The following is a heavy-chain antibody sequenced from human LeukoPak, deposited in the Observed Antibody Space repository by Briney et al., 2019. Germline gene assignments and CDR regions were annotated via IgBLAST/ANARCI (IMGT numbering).Heavy chain of an antibody. Sequence: RRSMRLSCAASGFTFSSYAMSWVRQAPGKWLEWVSAISGSGGSRYYAESVKGRFTISRDNSKNTLYLQMNSMRAEDTAVYYCAKDGLLAAAGTGSFDYGGQGTLAT. CDR2: ISGSGGSR. V-gene: IGHV3-23*01. J-gene: IGHJ4*02. CDR1: GFTFSSYA. D-gene: IGHD6-13*01. CDR3: AKDGLLAAAGTGSFDY.